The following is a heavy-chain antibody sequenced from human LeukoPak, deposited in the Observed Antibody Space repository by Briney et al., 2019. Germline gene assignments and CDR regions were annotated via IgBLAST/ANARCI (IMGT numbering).Heavy chain of an antibody. D-gene: IGHD3-16*01. Sequence: AGGSLRLSCAASGFTFSDYDMSWVRQAPGKGLEWVSSMSLSTSGKTYADSAKGRFTVSTDKAKNTLYLQMDSLRAEDTAIYYCAKALTRWAFDMWGQGTMVTVSS. CDR1: GFTFSDYD. CDR2: MSLSTSGK. J-gene: IGHJ3*02. CDR3: AKALTRWAFDM. V-gene: IGHV3-23*01.